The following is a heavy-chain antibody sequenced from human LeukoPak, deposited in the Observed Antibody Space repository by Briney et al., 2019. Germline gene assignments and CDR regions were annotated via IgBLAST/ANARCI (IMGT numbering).Heavy chain of an antibody. CDR1: GGSISSYY. D-gene: IGHD2-21*01. CDR2: IYTSGST. J-gene: IGHJ4*02. Sequence: HSETLSLTCTVSGGSISSYYWSWIRQPAGKGLEWIGRIYTSGSTNYNPSLKSRVTMSVDTSKNQFSLKLSSVTAADTAVYYCATTLRYCGGDCYWFDYWGQGTLVTVSS. CDR3: ATTLRYCGGDCYWFDY. V-gene: IGHV4-4*07.